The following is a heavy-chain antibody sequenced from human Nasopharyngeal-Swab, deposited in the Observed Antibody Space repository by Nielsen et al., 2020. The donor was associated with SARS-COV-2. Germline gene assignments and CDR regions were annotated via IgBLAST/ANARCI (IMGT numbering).Heavy chain of an antibody. CDR2: ISKSGTTI. Sequence: GESLKISCAASGFTFSSSSMNWVRQAPGKGLEWLSYISKSGTTIYYANSVKGRFTISRDNAKNSLYLQMNSLRDEDTAVYYCARDTPNIYSGDAFDLWGQGTVVTVSS. J-gene: IGHJ3*01. V-gene: IGHV3-48*02. D-gene: IGHD2-21*01. CDR3: ARDTPNIYSGDAFDL. CDR1: GFTFSSSS.